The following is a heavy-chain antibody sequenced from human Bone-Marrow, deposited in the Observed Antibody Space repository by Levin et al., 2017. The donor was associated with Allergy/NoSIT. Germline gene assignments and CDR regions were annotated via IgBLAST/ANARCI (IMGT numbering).Heavy chain of an antibody. D-gene: IGHD3-10*02. Sequence: GESLKISCTVSGFTFSIYSINWVRQAPGKGLEWVSSISSSGSDMYYVDSVKGRSTISRDNAKNSLTLQMNSLRAEDTAVYFCATGIIGDVRGAHKEAFDIWGQGTMVSVSS. CDR2: ISSSGSDM. CDR1: GFTFSIYS. J-gene: IGHJ3*02. CDR3: ATGIIGDVRGAHKEAFDI. V-gene: IGHV3-21*01.